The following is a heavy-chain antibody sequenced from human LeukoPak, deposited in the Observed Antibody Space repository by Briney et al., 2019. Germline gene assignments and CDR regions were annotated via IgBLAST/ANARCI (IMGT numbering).Heavy chain of an antibody. V-gene: IGHV4-34*01. J-gene: IGHJ6*03. CDR3: ARVGYSYVINDWSRTGLGAYPTKYYYHMDV. D-gene: IGHD5-18*01. CDR1: GGSFSGYY. Sequence: PSVTLSLNCAVYGGSFSGYYWIGIRQPPGKGREGMRELNHSGSNNYNTSLQSRVNISRDTSKNQFSLKLSYVTAADTAVYFCARVGYSYVINDWSRTGLGAYPTKYYYHMDVWGKGTTVTVSS. CDR2: LNHSGSN.